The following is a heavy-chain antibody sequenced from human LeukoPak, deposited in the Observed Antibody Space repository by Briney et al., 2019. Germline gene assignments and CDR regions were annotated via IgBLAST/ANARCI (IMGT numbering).Heavy chain of an antibody. CDR3: ARVTVAGTLYYYYGMDV. J-gene: IGHJ6*02. V-gene: IGHV1-69*01. CDR2: VIPIFGTA. CDR1: GGTFSSYA. D-gene: IGHD6-19*01. Sequence: SVKVSCKASGGTFSSYAISWVRQAPGQGLEWMGGVIPIFGTANYAQKFQGRVTITADESTSTAYMELSSLRSEDTAVYYCARVTVAGTLYYYYGMDVWGQGTTVTVSS.